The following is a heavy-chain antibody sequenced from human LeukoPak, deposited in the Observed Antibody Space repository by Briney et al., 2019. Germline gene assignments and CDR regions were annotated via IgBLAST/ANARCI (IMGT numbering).Heavy chain of an antibody. CDR2: IKEDGSET. CDR3: AKDRIAAAGHY. D-gene: IGHD6-13*01. Sequence: TGGSLRLSCAASGFTFSSYWMSWVRQVPGKGLEWVANIKEDGSETNYVDSVKGRFTIARDNAKNSLYLQMNSLRAEDTAVYYCAKDRIAAAGHYWGQGTLVTVSS. V-gene: IGHV3-7*01. J-gene: IGHJ4*02. CDR1: GFTFSSYW.